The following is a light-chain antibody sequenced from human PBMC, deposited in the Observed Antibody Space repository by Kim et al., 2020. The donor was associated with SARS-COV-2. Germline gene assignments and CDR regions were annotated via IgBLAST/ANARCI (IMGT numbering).Light chain of an antibody. J-gene: IGKJ3*01. CDR1: QSVSNSY. CDR2: HAS. CDR3: QQYDNSFS. Sequence: LSPGERATLSCRASQSVSNSYLAWYQHKPGQAPRLLIYHASTRATDIPDRFRGSGSGTDFTLTISRLEPEDFAVYYCQQYDNSFSFGPGTKVDIK. V-gene: IGKV3-20*01.